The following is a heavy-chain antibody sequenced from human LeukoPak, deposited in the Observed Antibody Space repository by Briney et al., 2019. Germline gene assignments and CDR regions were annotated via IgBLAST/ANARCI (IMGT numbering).Heavy chain of an antibody. CDR2: SRNKANSYTT. D-gene: IGHD3-3*01. Sequence: GGSLRLSCAASGFTFSDHYMDWDRQAPGKGLEWVGRSRNKANSYTTEYAASVKGRFSISRDDSKNSVYLQMNSLKAEDTAVYYCARVSPPGVSGYHYFDYWGQGTLVTVSS. CDR1: GFTFSDHY. CDR3: ARVSPPGVSGYHYFDY. J-gene: IGHJ4*02. V-gene: IGHV3-72*01.